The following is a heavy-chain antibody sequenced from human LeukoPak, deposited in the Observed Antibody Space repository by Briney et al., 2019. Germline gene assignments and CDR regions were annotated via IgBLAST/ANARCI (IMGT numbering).Heavy chain of an antibody. J-gene: IGHJ5*02. V-gene: IGHV3-7*01. D-gene: IGHD3-10*01. CDR1: GFTFSSYW. Sequence: GGSLRLSCAASGFTFSSYWMSWVRQAPGKGLEWVANIKQDGSEKYYVDSVKGRFTISRDNAKNSLYLQMNSLRAEDTAVYYCARDYYGSGSYYYNWFDPWGQGTLVTVSS. CDR2: IKQDGSEK. CDR3: ARDYYGSGSYYYNWFDP.